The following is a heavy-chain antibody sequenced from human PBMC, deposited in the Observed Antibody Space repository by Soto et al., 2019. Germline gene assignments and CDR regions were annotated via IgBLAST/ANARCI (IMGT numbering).Heavy chain of an antibody. CDR2: ISSNGGST. D-gene: IGHD2-15*01. J-gene: IGHJ6*02. CDR1: GFTFNSYA. Sequence: GGSLRLSCAASGFTFNSYAMHWVRQAPGKGLEYVSAISSNGGSTYYANSVKGRFTISRDNSKNTLYLQMGSLRAEDMAVYYCARGIFESYGMDVWGQGTTVTVSS. V-gene: IGHV3-64*01. CDR3: ARGIFESYGMDV.